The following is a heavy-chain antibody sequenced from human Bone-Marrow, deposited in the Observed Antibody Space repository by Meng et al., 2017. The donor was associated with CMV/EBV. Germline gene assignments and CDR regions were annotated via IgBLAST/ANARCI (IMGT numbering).Heavy chain of an antibody. J-gene: IGHJ4*02. CDR3: ADPPNVGF. CDR2: ITANGDTA. CDR1: GITCDTYQ. V-gene: IGHV3-23*01. D-gene: IGHD1-26*01. Sequence: LRVSCVASGITCDTYQMSWVRQAPGRGLEWVSTITANGDTAFYADSVRGRFTISRDNTKSTLSLQMDSLRVEDTAIYYCADPPNVGFWGQGTLVTVSS.